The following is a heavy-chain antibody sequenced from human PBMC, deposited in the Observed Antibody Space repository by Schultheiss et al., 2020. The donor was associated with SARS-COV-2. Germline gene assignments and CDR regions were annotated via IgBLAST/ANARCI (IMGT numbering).Heavy chain of an antibody. D-gene: IGHD2-15*01. CDR1: GGSISSYY. Sequence: SETLSLTCTVSGGSISSYYWSWIRQPPGKGLEWIGYIYYSGSTNYNPSLKSRVTISVDTSKNQFSLKLSSVTAADTAVYYCASEERYCSGGSCYYYGMDVWGQGTTVTVSS. J-gene: IGHJ6*02. CDR3: ASEERYCSGGSCYYYGMDV. V-gene: IGHV4-59*12. CDR2: IYYSGST.